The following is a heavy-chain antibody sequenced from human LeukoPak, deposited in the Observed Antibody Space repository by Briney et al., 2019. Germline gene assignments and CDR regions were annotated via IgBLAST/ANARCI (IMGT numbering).Heavy chain of an antibody. J-gene: IGHJ4*02. D-gene: IGHD3-10*01. Sequence: GGSLRLSCAASGFTFSSYWMSWARQAPGKGLEWVANIKQDGREKYYVDSMKGRFTISRDNAKNSLYLQMNSLRAEDTAVYYCARDLYYGSGTPPYSFDYWGQGTLVTVSS. CDR2: IKQDGREK. CDR3: ARDLYYGSGTPPYSFDY. CDR1: GFTFSSYW. V-gene: IGHV3-7*01.